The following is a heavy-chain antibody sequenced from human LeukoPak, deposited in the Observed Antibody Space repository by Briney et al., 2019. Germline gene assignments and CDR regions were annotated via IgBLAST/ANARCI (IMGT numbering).Heavy chain of an antibody. CDR1: GFTFSSYA. CDR3: GYRLSSWYSPVGY. J-gene: IGHJ4*02. V-gene: IGHV3-23*01. Sequence: GGSLRLSCAAPGFTFSSYAMTWVRQAPGKGLEWVSAISDSGGRTYYADSVKGRFTISRDNSKNTLYLQMNSLTAEDTAVYYCGYRLSSWYSPVGYWGQGTLVTVSS. D-gene: IGHD6-13*01. CDR2: ISDSGGRT.